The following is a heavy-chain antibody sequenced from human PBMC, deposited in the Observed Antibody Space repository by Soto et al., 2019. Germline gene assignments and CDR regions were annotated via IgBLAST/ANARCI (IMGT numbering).Heavy chain of an antibody. D-gene: IGHD1-26*01. CDR1: GFTFSSCA. CDR3: ARRRQGRSYTRTDAFDI. J-gene: IGHJ3*02. V-gene: IGHV3-30-3*01. Sequence: PGGSLRLSCAASGFTFSSCAMHWVRQAPGKGLEWVAVISFDGSNKYYADSVKGRFTISRDNSKNTLYLQMNSLRAEDTAVYYCARRRQGRSYTRTDAFDIWGQGTMVTASS. CDR2: ISFDGSNK.